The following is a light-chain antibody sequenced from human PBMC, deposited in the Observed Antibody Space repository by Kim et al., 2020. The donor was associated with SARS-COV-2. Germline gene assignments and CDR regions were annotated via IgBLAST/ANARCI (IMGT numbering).Light chain of an antibody. V-gene: IGKV3-20*01. CDR1: QSVSSN. J-gene: IGKJ3*01. CDR2: GAS. CDR3: QQYGSLPFT. Sequence: LSPGERATLSCRASQSVSSNFAWYQQRPGQAPRLLIYGASNRATGIPDRFSGSGSGTDFTLTISRLEPEDFAVYYCQQYGSLPFTFGPGTKVDIK.